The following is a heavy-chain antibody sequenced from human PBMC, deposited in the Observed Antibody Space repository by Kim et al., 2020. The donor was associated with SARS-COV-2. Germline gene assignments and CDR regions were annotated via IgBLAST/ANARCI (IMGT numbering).Heavy chain of an antibody. J-gene: IGHJ6*02. CDR3: TTERWLLGVYYYGMDV. V-gene: IGHV3-48*01. D-gene: IGHD5-12*01. CDR1: GFNFNSYS. CDR2: ISSSSSTV. Sequence: GGSLRLSCTVSGFNFNSYSMNWVRQAPGKGLEWVSYISSSSSTVYYAGSVRGRFTISRDDSKNTLYLQMNSLKTEDTAVYYCTTERWLLGVYYYGMDVWGQGTTVTVSS.